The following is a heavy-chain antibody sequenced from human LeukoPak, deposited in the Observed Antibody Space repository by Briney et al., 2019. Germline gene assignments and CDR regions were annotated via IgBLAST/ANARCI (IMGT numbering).Heavy chain of an antibody. V-gene: IGHV3-23*01. CDR3: AKSPRGGNLLWDY. CDR2: ISGSGGST. D-gene: IGHD4-23*01. Sequence: PGGSLRLSCAASGFTFSSYAMSWVRQAPGKGLEWVSAISGSGGSTYYADSVKGRCTISRDNSKNTLYLQMNSLRAEDTAVYYCAKSPRGGNLLWDYWGQGTLVTVSS. J-gene: IGHJ4*02. CDR1: GFTFSSYA.